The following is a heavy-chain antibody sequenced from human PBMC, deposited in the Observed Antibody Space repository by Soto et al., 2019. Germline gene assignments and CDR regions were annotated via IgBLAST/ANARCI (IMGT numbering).Heavy chain of an antibody. Sequence: GGSLRLSCVGSGFTFRMYGMNWVRQAPGKGLEWVSHISGSGSTKYYTDSVKGRFIIPRDNAKNSLYLQMNSLRAEDTAVYYCARDLEQYSGFDYWGQGTLVTVSS. CDR3: ARDLEQYSGFDY. D-gene: IGHD5-12*01. V-gene: IGHV3-48*01. J-gene: IGHJ4*02. CDR2: ISGSGSTK. CDR1: GFTFRMYG.